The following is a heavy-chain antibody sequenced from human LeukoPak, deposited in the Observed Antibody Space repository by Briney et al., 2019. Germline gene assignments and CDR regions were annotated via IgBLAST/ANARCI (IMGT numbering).Heavy chain of an antibody. CDR1: GDSISSYY. J-gene: IGHJ4*02. D-gene: IGHD6-13*01. CDR2: ISYSGST. Sequence: SETLSLTCTVSGDSISSYYWTWIRQPPGKGLEWLAYISYSGSTSYNPSLKSRVTISLDTSKNQFSLRLTSVTAADTAVYYCAREEGIAAAGALEYWGQGILVTVSS. V-gene: IGHV4-59*01. CDR3: AREEGIAAAGALEY.